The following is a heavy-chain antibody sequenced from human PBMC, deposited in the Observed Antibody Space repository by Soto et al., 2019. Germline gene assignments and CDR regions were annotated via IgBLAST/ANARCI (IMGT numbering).Heavy chain of an antibody. D-gene: IGHD5-18*01. Sequence: GGSLRLSCAASGFTFSSYGMHWVRQAPGKGLEWVAVIWYDGSNKYYADSVKGRFTISRDNSKNTLYLQMNSLRAEDTAVYYCARSRIQLWTYYYYGMDVWGQGTTVTVSS. CDR1: GFTFSSYG. V-gene: IGHV3-33*01. CDR2: IWYDGSNK. J-gene: IGHJ6*02. CDR3: ARSRIQLWTYYYYGMDV.